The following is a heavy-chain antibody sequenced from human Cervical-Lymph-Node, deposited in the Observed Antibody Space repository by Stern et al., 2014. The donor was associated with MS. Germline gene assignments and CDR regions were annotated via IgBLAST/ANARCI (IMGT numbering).Heavy chain of an antibody. CDR1: GFAFNSYT. CDR3: VFLKTPMAGSY. CDR2: ITSSSDYI. Sequence: EVQLVESGGGLVKPGGSLRLSCVASGFAFNSYTMNWVRQAPGKGLEWVSFITSSSDYISYADSVKGRFTISRDNARNSLFLQMNSLTAEDTAMYYCVFLKTPMAGSYWGQGTLVTVSS. D-gene: IGHD5-18*01. J-gene: IGHJ4*02. V-gene: IGHV3-21*01.